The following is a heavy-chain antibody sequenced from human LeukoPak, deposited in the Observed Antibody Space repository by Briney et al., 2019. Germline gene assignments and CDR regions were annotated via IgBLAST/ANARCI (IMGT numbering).Heavy chain of an antibody. D-gene: IGHD3-9*01. CDR2: ISSSSSFI. Sequence: GGSLRLSCAASGSTFSVYSMNWVRQAPGKGLEWVSSISSSSSFIYYADSLRGRFTISRDNAKNSLYLQMNSLRAEDTAVYYCARDKGILTGYSYFDYWGQGTLVTVSS. CDR1: GSTFSVYS. V-gene: IGHV3-21*06. CDR3: ARDKGILTGYSYFDY. J-gene: IGHJ4*02.